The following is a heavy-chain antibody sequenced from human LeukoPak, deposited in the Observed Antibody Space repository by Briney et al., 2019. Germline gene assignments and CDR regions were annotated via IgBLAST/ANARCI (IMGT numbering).Heavy chain of an antibody. V-gene: IGHV4-4*07. D-gene: IGHD1/OR15-1a*01. J-gene: IGHJ5*02. CDR2: MYTSGTT. CDR1: GGSISGYY. Sequence: PSETLSLTCTVSGGSISGYYWSWVRQAAGKGLEWIGHMYTSGTTNYNPSLKSRVTMSVDTSKNQFSLRLSSVTAADTAVYYCAKAYSWNNVFDPWGQGTLVTVSS. CDR3: AKAYSWNNVFDP.